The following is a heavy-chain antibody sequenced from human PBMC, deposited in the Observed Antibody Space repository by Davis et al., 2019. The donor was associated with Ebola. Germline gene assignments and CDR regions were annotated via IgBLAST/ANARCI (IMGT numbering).Heavy chain of an antibody. Sequence: LRLSCTVSGGSISSGDYYWSWIRQPPGKGLEWIGYIYYSGSTYYNPSLKSRVTISVDTSKNQFSLKLSSVTAADTAVYYCARVSYDSSGYYSSFDYWGQGTLVTVSS. J-gene: IGHJ4*02. CDR3: ARVSYDSSGYYSSFDY. D-gene: IGHD3-22*01. CDR2: IYYSGST. V-gene: IGHV4-30-4*01. CDR1: GGSISSGDYY.